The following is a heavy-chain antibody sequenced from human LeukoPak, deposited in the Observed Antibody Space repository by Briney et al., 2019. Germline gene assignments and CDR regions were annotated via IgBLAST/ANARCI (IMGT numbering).Heavy chain of an antibody. CDR2: ISYDGSNK. J-gene: IGHJ4*02. D-gene: IGHD6-19*01. CDR3: ARVGKNGWDFDH. V-gene: IGHV3-30*04. CDR1: GFTFSSYA. Sequence: PGRSLRLSCAASGFTFSSYAMHWVRQAPGKGLEWVAVISYDGSNKYYADSVKGRFTISRDNTKNSLYLQMSILRAEDTALYYCARVGKNGWDFDHWGQGTLVTVSS.